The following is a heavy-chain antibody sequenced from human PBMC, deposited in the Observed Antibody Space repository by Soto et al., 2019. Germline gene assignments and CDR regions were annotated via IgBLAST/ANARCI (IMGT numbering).Heavy chain of an antibody. D-gene: IGHD6-13*01. Sequence: GESLKISCQASGYTFTKYWVGWVRQMPGKGLEWMGIIYPDDSDTRYSPSFQGHVTISADKSISTAYLQWSSLKASDTAMYYCARTSAAGKYYYGMDVWGQGTTVTVSS. CDR2: IYPDDSDT. CDR3: ARTSAAGKYYYGMDV. J-gene: IGHJ6*02. CDR1: GYTFTKYW. V-gene: IGHV5-51*01.